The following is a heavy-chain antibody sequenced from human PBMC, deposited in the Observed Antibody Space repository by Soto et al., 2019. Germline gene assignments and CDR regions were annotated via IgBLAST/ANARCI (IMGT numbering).Heavy chain of an antibody. CDR2: ISHSGSA. Sequence: SETLSLTCAVSGYSISSDYYWGWIRQPPGKGLEWIGSISHSGSAYYNPSLKTQVTMSVDTSKNQFSLKLSSVTAADTALYYCARGLSGGFDYWGQGALVTVSS. CDR3: ARGLSGGFDY. J-gene: IGHJ4*02. V-gene: IGHV4-38-2*01. CDR1: GYSISSDYY. D-gene: IGHD7-27*01.